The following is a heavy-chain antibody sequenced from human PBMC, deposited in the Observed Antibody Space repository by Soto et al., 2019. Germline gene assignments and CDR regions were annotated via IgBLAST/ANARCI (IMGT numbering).Heavy chain of an antibody. CDR2: IIPIFGTA. V-gene: IGHV1-69*13. CDR3: ARDSDLTGYYSWFDP. D-gene: IGHD3-9*01. Sequence: GASVKVSCKASGGTFSSYAISWVRQAPGQGLEWMGGIIPIFGTANYAQKFQGRVTITADESTSTAYMELSSLRSEDTAVYYCARDSDLTGYYSWFDPWGQGTLVTVSS. J-gene: IGHJ5*02. CDR1: GGTFSSYA.